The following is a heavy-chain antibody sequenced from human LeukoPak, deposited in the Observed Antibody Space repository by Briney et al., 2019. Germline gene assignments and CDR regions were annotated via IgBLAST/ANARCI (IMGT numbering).Heavy chain of an antibody. CDR3: ARSTGYYDSSGYYPGGDYYYYYMDV. CDR1: GGSISSNSYY. V-gene: IGHV4-39*07. Sequence: SETLSLTCTVSGGSISSNSYYWGWIRQSPGKGLEYIGTIYYSGSTYYNPSLKSRVTISVDKSKNQFSLKLSSVTAADTAVYYCARSTGYYDSSGYYPGGDYYYYYMDVWGKGTTVTVSS. D-gene: IGHD3-22*01. CDR2: IYYSGST. J-gene: IGHJ6*03.